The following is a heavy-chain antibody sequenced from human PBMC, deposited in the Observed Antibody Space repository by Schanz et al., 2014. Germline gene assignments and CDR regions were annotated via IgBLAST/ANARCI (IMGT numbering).Heavy chain of an antibody. CDR2: IKPDGSEK. CDR1: GFTFSAYW. V-gene: IGHV3-7*01. D-gene: IGHD1-26*01. J-gene: IGHJ4*02. Sequence: EVQLVESGGGLVQPGGSLRLSCAASGFTFSAYWMTWVRQAPGKGLDWVGIIKPDGSEKFYVDSVKGRFTISRDNAKNLMYLQMNSLTAEDTAVYYCAKYGTGKGVSFEYWGQGTLVTVSS. CDR3: AKYGTGKGVSFEY.